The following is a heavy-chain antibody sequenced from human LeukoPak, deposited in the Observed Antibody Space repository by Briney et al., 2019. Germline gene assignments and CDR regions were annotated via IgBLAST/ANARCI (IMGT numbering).Heavy chain of an antibody. V-gene: IGHV4-31*03. CDR3: ARSLLWFGELSTVDY. Sequence: SQTLSLTCTVSGGSISSGGYYWSWIRQHPGKGLEWMGYIYYSGSTYYNPSPKSRVTISVDTSKNQFSLKLSSVTAADTAVYYCARSLLWFGELSTVDYWGQGTLVTVSS. CDR2: IYYSGST. CDR1: GGSISSGGYY. J-gene: IGHJ4*02. D-gene: IGHD3-10*01.